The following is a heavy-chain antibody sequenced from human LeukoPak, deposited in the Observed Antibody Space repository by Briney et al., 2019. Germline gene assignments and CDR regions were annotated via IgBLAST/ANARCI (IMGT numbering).Heavy chain of an antibody. Sequence: GGSLRLSCSASGFTFSRYAMHWVRQAPGKGLEYVSAISSNGGSTYYADSVKGSFTISRDNSKNTLYLQVSSLRAEDTAVYYCVKDGSGSYYTYYFDYWGQGTLVTVSS. J-gene: IGHJ4*02. D-gene: IGHD3-10*01. CDR3: VKDGSGSYYTYYFDY. CDR2: ISSNGGST. CDR1: GFTFSRYA. V-gene: IGHV3-64D*06.